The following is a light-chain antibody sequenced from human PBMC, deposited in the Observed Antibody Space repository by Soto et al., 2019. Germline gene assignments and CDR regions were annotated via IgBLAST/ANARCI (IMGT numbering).Light chain of an antibody. CDR1: QSVSSSY. V-gene: IGKV3-20*01. CDR3: QRYGSSVT. Sequence: EIVMNQSPATLSVYLGERATLSCRASQSVSSSYLAWYQQKPGQAPRLLIYGASSRATGIPDRFSGSGSGTDFSLTISRLEPEDFAVYFCQRYGSSVTFGGGTRLEIK. J-gene: IGKJ5*01. CDR2: GAS.